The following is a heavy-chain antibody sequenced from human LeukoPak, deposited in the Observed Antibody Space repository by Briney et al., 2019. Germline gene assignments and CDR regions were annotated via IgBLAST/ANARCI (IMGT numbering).Heavy chain of an antibody. Sequence: SGRSLRLSCAASGFTFSSYGMHWVRQAPGKGLEWVAVIWYDGSNKYYADSVKGRFTISRDNSKNTLYLQMNSLRAEDTAVYYCARDHWPYCSSTSCYGVDYWGQGTLVTVSS. D-gene: IGHD2-2*01. J-gene: IGHJ4*02. V-gene: IGHV3-33*01. CDR3: ARDHWPYCSSTSCYGVDY. CDR1: GFTFSSYG. CDR2: IWYDGSNK.